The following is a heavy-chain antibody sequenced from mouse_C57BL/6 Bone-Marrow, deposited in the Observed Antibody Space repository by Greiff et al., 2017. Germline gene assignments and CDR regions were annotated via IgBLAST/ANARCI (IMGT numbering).Heavy chain of an antibody. D-gene: IGHD1-1*01. CDR1: GYTFTSYG. Sequence: VQLQQSGAELARPGASVKLSCKASGYTFTSYGISWVKQRTGQGLEWIGEIYPRSGNTYYNEKFKGKATLTADKSSSTAYMELRSLTSEDSAVYFCARPYYYGSSQSFCAMDYWGQGTSVTVSS. V-gene: IGHV1-81*01. CDR2: IYPRSGNT. CDR3: ARPYYYGSSQSFCAMDY. J-gene: IGHJ4*01.